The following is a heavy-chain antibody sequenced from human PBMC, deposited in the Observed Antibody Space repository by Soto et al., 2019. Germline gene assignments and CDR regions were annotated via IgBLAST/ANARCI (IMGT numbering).Heavy chain of an antibody. CDR1: GFTFSSYW. J-gene: IGHJ4*02. CDR2: INGDGIST. Sequence: EVQLVESGGDLVQPGGSLRLSCAASGFTFSSYWMHWVRQDPEKGLVWVSRINGDGISTSYADSVKGRFTRSRDNTKDTLYLHMNSLGAEDTAVYYCARISPGTYCRGGNCYSDYWGQGTLVTVSS. V-gene: IGHV3-74*01. CDR3: ARISPGTYCRGGNCYSDY. D-gene: IGHD2-15*01.